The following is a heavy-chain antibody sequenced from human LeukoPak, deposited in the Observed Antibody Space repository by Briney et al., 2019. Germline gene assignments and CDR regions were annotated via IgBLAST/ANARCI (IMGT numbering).Heavy chain of an antibody. CDR3: ARGPPNWGYDY. CDR1: GYTFTSYD. V-gene: IGHV1-8*01. Sequence: ASVKVSCRASGYTFTSYDFNWVRQATGQRPEWMGWMSPNSGDTGCAQKFQDRVTMTRNTSISTAYMELSSLRSDDTAVYYCARGPPNWGYDYWGPGTLVTVSS. D-gene: IGHD7-27*01. J-gene: IGHJ4*02. CDR2: MSPNSGDT.